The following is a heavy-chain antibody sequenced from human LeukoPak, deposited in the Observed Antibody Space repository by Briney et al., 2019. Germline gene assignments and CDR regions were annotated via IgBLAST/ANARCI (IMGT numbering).Heavy chain of an antibody. CDR3: ARGYVSPDAFDV. V-gene: IGHV3-53*01. CDR2: IYSGGST. J-gene: IGHJ3*01. CDR1: GFTVSSNY. Sequence: GGSLRLSCAASGFTVSSNYMSWVRQAPGKGLEWVSVIYSGGSTYYADSVKGRFTVSRDNSKNTLYLQMNSLRAEDTAVYYCARGYVSPDAFDVWGQGTMVTVSS. D-gene: IGHD3-16*01.